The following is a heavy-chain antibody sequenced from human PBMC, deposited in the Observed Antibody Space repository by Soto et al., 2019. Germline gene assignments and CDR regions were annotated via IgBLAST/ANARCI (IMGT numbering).Heavy chain of an antibody. J-gene: IGHJ6*02. CDR1: GGTFNSYA. Sequence: QVQLVQSGAEVKKPGSSVTVSCTASGGTFNSYAFSWVRQAPGQGLEWMGGGIPLLGTTDYAQKCQGRITVTADQHTNTAYMELRSLTSEETPVYFCAIEDRWGNFYYGLDVRGQGTTVTVSS. V-gene: IGHV1-69*11. CDR2: GIPLLGTT. CDR3: AIEDRWGNFYYGLDV. D-gene: IGHD1-26*01.